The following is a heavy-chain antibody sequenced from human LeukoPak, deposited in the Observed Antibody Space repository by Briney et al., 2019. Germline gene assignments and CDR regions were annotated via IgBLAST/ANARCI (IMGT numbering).Heavy chain of an antibody. D-gene: IGHD2-2*02. V-gene: IGHV4-39*01. Sequence: SETLSLTCTVSGGSISSSSYYWGWIRQPPGKGLEWIGSIYYSGSTYYNPSLKSRVTISVDTSKNQFSLKLSSVTAADTAVYYCARSTRYCSSTSCYTRLDYWGQGTLVTVSS. CDR2: IYYSGST. CDR1: GGSISSSSYY. J-gene: IGHJ4*02. CDR3: ARSTRYCSSTSCYTRLDY.